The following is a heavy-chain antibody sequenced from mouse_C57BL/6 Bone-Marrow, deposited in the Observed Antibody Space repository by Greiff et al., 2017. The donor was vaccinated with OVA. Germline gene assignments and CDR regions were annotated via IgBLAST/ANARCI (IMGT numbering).Heavy chain of an antibody. CDR1: GYTFTSYW. Sequence: QVHVKQPGAELVKPGASVKLSCKASGYTFTSYWMHWVKQRPGRGLEWIGRIDPNSGGTKYNEKFKSKATLTVDKPSSTAYMQLSSLTSEDSAVYYCAPSSYSNYDYAMDYWGQGTSVTVSS. CDR2: IDPNSGGT. D-gene: IGHD2-5*01. J-gene: IGHJ4*01. V-gene: IGHV1-72*01. CDR3: APSSYSNYDYAMDY.